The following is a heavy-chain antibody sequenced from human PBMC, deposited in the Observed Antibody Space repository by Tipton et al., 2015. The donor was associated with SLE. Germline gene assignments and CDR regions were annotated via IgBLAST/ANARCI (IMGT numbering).Heavy chain of an antibody. CDR3: ARDRYYYMDV. Sequence: TLSLTCTVSGGSISSGSYYWIWIRQPAGKGLEWIGRIYTSGGANYNPSLKSRVTISVDTAKNQFPLKLSSVTAADTAVYYCARDRYYYMDVWGKGTTVTVSS. J-gene: IGHJ6*03. CDR2: IYTSGGA. V-gene: IGHV4-61*02. CDR1: GGSISSGSYY.